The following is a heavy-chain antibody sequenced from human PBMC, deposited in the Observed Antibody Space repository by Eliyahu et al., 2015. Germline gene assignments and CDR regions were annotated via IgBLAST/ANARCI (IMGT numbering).Heavy chain of an antibody. CDR1: GFTFSSYX. CDR2: ISSSSSYI. CDR3: ARMGLGRGGTNFDY. V-gene: IGHV3-21*01. D-gene: IGHD7-27*01. Sequence: EVQLVESGGGLVKPGXSLRLSCAASGFTFSSYXMXWVRQAPGKGLEWVSSISSSSSYIYYADSVKGRFTISRDNAKNSLYLQMNSLRAEDTAVYYCARMGLGRGGTNFDYWGQGTLVTVSS. J-gene: IGHJ4*02.